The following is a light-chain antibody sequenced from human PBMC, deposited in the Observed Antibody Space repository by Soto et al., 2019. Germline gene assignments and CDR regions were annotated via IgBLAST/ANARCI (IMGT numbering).Light chain of an antibody. CDR1: QSISSW. CDR2: DAS. Sequence: DIQMTQSPSTLSASVGDRVTITCRASQSISSWLAWYQQKPGKAPKLLIYDASSLESGVPSRFRGSGSGTDFTLTISSLQPDDFAIYYCQQYNSYSWTFGQGTKVDIK. V-gene: IGKV1-5*01. CDR3: QQYNSYSWT. J-gene: IGKJ1*01.